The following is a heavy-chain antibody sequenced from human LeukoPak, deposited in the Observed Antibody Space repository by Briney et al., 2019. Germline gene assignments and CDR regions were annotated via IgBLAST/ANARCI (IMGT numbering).Heavy chain of an antibody. D-gene: IGHD2-2*01. CDR1: GFTVSSNY. J-gene: IGHJ4*02. Sequence: GGSLRLSCAASGFTVSSNYMSWVRQAPGKGLEWVGRIKSKTDGGTTDYAAPVKGRFTISRDDSKNTLYLQMNSLKTEDTAVYYCTTEYCSSTSCFDYWGQGTLVTVSS. CDR2: IKSKTDGGTT. V-gene: IGHV3-15*01. CDR3: TTEYCSSTSCFDY.